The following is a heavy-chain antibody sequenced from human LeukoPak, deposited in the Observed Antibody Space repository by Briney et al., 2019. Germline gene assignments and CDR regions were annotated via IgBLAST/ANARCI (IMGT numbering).Heavy chain of an antibody. V-gene: IGHV5-51*01. CDR2: IFPIDSET. CDR1: GYSFSSDW. Sequence: GESLKISCKASGYSFSSDWIAWVRQMPGKGLEWMGIIFPIDSETTYSPSFQGHFTISADNSISTAYLQWSSLKASDTAMYYCTRGCSGGSCSRDAMDVWGQGTMVTVSS. J-gene: IGHJ6*02. D-gene: IGHD2-15*01. CDR3: TRGCSGGSCSRDAMDV.